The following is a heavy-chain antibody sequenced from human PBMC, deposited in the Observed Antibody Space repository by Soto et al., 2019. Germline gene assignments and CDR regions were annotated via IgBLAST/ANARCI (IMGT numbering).Heavy chain of an antibody. CDR1: GFSFSDYA. J-gene: IGHJ1*01. D-gene: IGHD5-12*01. CDR2: LYGSGGGI. V-gene: IGHV3-23*01. CDR3: AKDAVSRDGVWLAHD. Sequence: GSLRLSCAASGFSFSDYAMIWVRQAPGKGLEWVSGLYGSGGGIHYADSVKGRFTISRDNYANSVYLQMNSLRVEDTAVYYCAKDAVSRDGVWLAHDWGQGTVVTVSS.